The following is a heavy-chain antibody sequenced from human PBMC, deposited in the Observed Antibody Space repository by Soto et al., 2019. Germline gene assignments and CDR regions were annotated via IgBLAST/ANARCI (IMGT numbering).Heavy chain of an antibody. V-gene: IGHV1-46*03. Sequence: QVQLVQSGAEVKKPGASVKVSCKASGYTFTSYYMHWVRQAPGQGLEWMGIINPSGGSTSYAQKFQGRVTMTRDTSTSTVYMELSSLRSEDTAVYYCARASAEEQWLARGFDYWGPGTLVNVSS. CDR3: ARASAEEQWLARGFDY. D-gene: IGHD6-19*01. CDR1: GYTFTSYY. J-gene: IGHJ4*02. CDR2: INPSGGST.